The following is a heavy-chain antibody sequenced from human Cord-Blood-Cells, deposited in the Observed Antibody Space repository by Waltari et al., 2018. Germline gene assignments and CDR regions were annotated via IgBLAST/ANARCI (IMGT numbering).Heavy chain of an antibody. CDR2: IKQDGSEK. D-gene: IGHD5-18*01. CDR3: ARDEDTAMVDY. Sequence: EVQLVESGGGLVQPGGSLRLSCAASGFTLSRYWMSWVRQAPGKGLEWVANIKQDGSEKYYVDSVKGRFTISRDNAKNSLYLQMNSLRAEDTAVYYCARDEDTAMVDYWGQGTLVTVSS. CDR1: GFTLSRYW. J-gene: IGHJ4*02. V-gene: IGHV3-7*01.